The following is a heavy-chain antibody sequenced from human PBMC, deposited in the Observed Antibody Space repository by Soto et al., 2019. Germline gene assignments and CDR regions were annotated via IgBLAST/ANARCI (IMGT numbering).Heavy chain of an antibody. D-gene: IGHD6-13*01. CDR3: ARFHYSSSWYF. V-gene: IGHV4-39*01. J-gene: IGHJ4*02. CDR1: GGSISSSSCY. Sequence: QLQLQESGPGLVKLSETLSLTCTVSGGSISSSSCYWGWIRQPPGKGLEWIGSIYYSGSTYYNPSLKSRVTISVDTSKNQFSLKLSSVTAADTAVYYCARFHYSSSWYFWGQGTLVTVSS. CDR2: IYYSGST.